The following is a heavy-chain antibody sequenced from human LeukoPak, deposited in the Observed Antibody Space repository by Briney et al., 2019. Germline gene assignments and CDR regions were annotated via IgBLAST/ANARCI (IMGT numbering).Heavy chain of an antibody. CDR1: VGSISTYY. Sequence: SSETLSLTRTLSVGSISTYYWRWIRPPPGEGLEWIGNIDYRANTNYNPSHKSRVTISVETSKNQSSLKLTSVTAADTAVYFCVRRGSSSYWYFDRWGCGTLVTVS. V-gene: IGHV4-59*08. CDR2: IDYRANT. D-gene: IGHD6-13*01. CDR3: VRRGSSSYWYFDR. J-gene: IGHJ2*01.